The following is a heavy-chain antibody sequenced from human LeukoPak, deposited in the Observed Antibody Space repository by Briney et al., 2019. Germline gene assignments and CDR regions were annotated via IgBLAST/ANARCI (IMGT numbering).Heavy chain of an antibody. J-gene: IGHJ4*02. CDR3: ARGSPGMATAYFDY. V-gene: IGHV4-59*01. Sequence: SETLSLTCTVSYGSIRTYYWTWIRQPPGKGLEWIGYIYYSGSTNYNPSLKSRVTISVDTSRNQFSLKLTSVTAADTAVYYRARGSPGMATAYFDYWGQGILVTVSS. CDR1: YGSIRTYY. D-gene: IGHD5-24*01. CDR2: IYYSGST.